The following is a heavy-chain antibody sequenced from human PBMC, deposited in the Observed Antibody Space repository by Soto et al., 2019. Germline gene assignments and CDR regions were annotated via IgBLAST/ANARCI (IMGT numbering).Heavy chain of an antibody. Sequence: QVQLVESGGGVVQPGRSLRLSCAASGFSFSISPMHWVRQAPGKGPEWVALISYDGTNKFYADSVKGRFTISRDNSKSTLYLQVDSLRPEDAAVYYCARDPKTSGGHNWAFNYFDSWGQGTLVTVSS. CDR3: ARDPKTSGGHNWAFNYFDS. D-gene: IGHD1-20*01. CDR1: GFSFSISP. CDR2: ISYDGTNK. J-gene: IGHJ4*02. V-gene: IGHV3-30-3*01.